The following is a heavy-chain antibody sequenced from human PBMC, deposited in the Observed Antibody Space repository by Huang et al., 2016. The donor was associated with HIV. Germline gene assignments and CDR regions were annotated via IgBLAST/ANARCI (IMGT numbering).Heavy chain of an antibody. CDR2: FDPEDGKP. Sequence: QVYLEQSGAEVRKPGASVKVSCKVSGDILKQLSIHCVRQPPGKGLECRGGFDPEDGKPIYAQTVPGGVTVTEDTSRDTAYMERSGLKSEDTAMYYCATRTPGFLERLLFYWGQGTLVTVSS. CDR1: GDILKQLS. D-gene: IGHD3-3*01. J-gene: IGHJ4*02. V-gene: IGHV1-24*01. CDR3: ATRTPGFLERLLFY.